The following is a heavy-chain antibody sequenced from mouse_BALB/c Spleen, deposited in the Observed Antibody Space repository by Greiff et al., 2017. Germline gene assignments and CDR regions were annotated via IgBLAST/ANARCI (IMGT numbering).Heavy chain of an antibody. CDR2: INPYNDGT. D-gene: IGHD1-1*01. CDR1: GYTFTSYV. J-gene: IGHJ4*01. Sequence: EVKLVESGPQLVRPGASVKMSCKASGYTFTSYVMHWVKQKPGQGLEWIGYINPYNDGTKYNEKFKGKATLTSDKSSSTAYMELSSLTSEDSAVYYCAYGAMDYWGQGTSVTVSS. CDR3: AYGAMDY. V-gene: IGHV1-14*01.